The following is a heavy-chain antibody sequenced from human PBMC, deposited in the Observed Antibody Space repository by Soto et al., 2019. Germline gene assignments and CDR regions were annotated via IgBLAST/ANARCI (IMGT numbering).Heavy chain of an antibody. J-gene: IGHJ4*02. Sequence: QVQLQQWGAGLLKPSETLSLTCAVYGGSFSGYYWSWIRQPPGKGLEWIGEINHSGSTNYNPSLKSRVTISVDTSKNQFSLKLSSVTAADTAVYYCARRGLRGYSYGYFDYWGQGTLVTVSS. CDR2: INHSGST. V-gene: IGHV4-34*01. D-gene: IGHD5-18*01. CDR3: ARRGLRGYSYGYFDY. CDR1: GGSFSGYY.